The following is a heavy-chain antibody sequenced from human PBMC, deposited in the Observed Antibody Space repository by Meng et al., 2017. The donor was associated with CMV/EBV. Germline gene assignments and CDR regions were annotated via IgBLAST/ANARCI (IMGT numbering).Heavy chain of an antibody. J-gene: IGHJ4*02. CDR2: IYTSGST. CDR3: ARGLITMVRGVPFDY. V-gene: IGHV4-61*02. D-gene: IGHD3-10*01. Sequence: LQASGPGLVKPSQTLSLTCTVSGGSISSGSYYWSWIRQPAGKGLEWIGRIYTSGSTNYNPSLKSRVTISVDTSKNQFSLKLSSVTAADTAVYYCARGLITMVRGVPFDYWGQGTLVTVSS. CDR1: GGSISSGSYY.